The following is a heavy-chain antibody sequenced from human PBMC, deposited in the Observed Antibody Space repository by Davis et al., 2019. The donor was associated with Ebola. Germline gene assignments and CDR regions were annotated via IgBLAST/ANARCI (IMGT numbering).Heavy chain of an antibody. Sequence: MPSETLSLTCTVSGGSISSGDYYWSWIRQPPGKGLEWIGYIYYSGSTYYNPSLKSRLTISVDTSKNQFSLKLSSVTAADTAVYYCASVLMVYAYFDYWGQGTLVTVSS. CDR1: GGSISSGDYY. J-gene: IGHJ4*02. CDR3: ASVLMVYAYFDY. D-gene: IGHD2-8*01. V-gene: IGHV4-30-4*01. CDR2: IYYSGST.